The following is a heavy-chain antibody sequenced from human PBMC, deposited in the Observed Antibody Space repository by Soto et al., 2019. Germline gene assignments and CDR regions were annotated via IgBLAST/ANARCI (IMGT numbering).Heavy chain of an antibody. V-gene: IGHV1-3*01. CDR1: GYTFTSYL. CDR3: AALRESNYYHYYGMDV. CDR2: INAANGNT. Sequence: ASVKVSCKASGYTFTSYLIHWVRQAPGQSLEWMGCINAANGNTKYSQKFQGRVTIMRNTSASTAYMELSSLRSEDTAVYYCAALRESNYYHYYGMDVWGQGTTVTVSS. J-gene: IGHJ6*02. D-gene: IGHD1-26*01.